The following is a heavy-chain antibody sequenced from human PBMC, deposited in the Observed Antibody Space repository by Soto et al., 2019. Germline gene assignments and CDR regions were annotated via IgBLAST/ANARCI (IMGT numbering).Heavy chain of an antibody. CDR3: ARVYVTAIDGVDY. J-gene: IGHJ4*02. D-gene: IGHD2-21*02. CDR2: IYYSGST. Sequence: QVQLQESGPGLVKPSQTLSITCTVSGGSISSGGYYWSWIRQQPGKGLEWIGYIYYSGSTYYNPSLKSRDTISVDTSKNQFSLKLSSVTAADTAVYYCARVYVTAIDGVDYWGQGTLVTVSS. CDR1: GGSISSGGYY. V-gene: IGHV4-31*03.